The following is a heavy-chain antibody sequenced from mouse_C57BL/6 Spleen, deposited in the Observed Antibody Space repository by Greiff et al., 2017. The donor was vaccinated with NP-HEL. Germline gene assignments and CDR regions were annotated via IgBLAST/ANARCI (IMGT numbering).Heavy chain of an antibody. CDR2: IHPNSGST. D-gene: IGHD2-2*01. V-gene: IGHV1-64*01. J-gene: IGHJ3*01. CDR3: ARGDSTMVTGAY. CDR1: GYTFTSYW. Sequence: QVQLQQPGAELVKPGASVKLSCKASGYTFTSYWMHWVKQRPGQGLEWIGMIHPNSGSTNYNEKFKSKATLTVDKSSSTAYMQLSSLTSEDSAVYYCARGDSTMVTGAYWGQGTLVTVSA.